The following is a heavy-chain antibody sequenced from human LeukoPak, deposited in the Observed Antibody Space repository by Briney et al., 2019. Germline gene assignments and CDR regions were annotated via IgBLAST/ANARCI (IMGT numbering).Heavy chain of an antibody. Sequence: PSETLSLTCAVYGGSFSGYYWSWIRQPPRKGLEWIGEINPGGSTNYNPSLKSRVTISVDTSKNQFSLKLSSVTAADTAVYYCARKGYYDILTGYYLRYFDLWGRGTLVTVSS. CDR2: INPGGST. V-gene: IGHV4-34*01. CDR3: ARKGYYDILTGYYLRYFDL. CDR1: GGSFSGYY. D-gene: IGHD3-9*01. J-gene: IGHJ2*01.